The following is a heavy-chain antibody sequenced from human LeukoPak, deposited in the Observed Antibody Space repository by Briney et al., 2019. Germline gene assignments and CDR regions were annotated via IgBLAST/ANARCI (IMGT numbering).Heavy chain of an antibody. D-gene: IGHD3-16*01. Sequence: GGSLRLSCAASGFTFGSYEMNWVRQAPGKGLEWVSYISSSGSTIYYADSVKGRFTISRDNAKNSLYLQMNSLRAEDTAVYYCARGSGGAFGGVMVDYWGQGTLVTVSS. CDR1: GFTFGSYE. J-gene: IGHJ4*02. V-gene: IGHV3-48*03. CDR3: ARGSGGAFGGVMVDY. CDR2: ISSSGSTI.